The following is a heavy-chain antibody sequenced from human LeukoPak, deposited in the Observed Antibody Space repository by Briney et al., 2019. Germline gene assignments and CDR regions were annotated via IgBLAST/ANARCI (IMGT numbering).Heavy chain of an antibody. CDR2: MNQDGSRT. CDR1: GFTISNCW. Sequence: GGSLRLSCSASGFTISNCWMTWVRQAPGKGLEWVANMNQDGSRTYYVDSVKGRFTISRDNAKNSLHLQMNSLRAEDTAVYYCARNPPPDDSSGYLDYWGQGALVTVSS. J-gene: IGHJ4*02. D-gene: IGHD3-22*01. CDR3: ARNPPPDDSSGYLDY. V-gene: IGHV3-7*04.